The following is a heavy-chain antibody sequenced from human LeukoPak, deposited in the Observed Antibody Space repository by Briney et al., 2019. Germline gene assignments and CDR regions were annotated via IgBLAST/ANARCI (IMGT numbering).Heavy chain of an antibody. CDR1: GFTFSSYA. V-gene: IGHV3-23*01. Sequence: GGSLRLSCAASGFTFSSYAMSWVRQAPGKGLEWVSAISGSGGSTYYADSVKGRFTISRDNSKNTLYLQMNSLRAEDTAVYYCAKLAWPHYGSGSYYPNDYWGQGTLVTVSS. CDR2: ISGSGGST. D-gene: IGHD3-10*01. J-gene: IGHJ4*02. CDR3: AKLAWPHYGSGSYYPNDY.